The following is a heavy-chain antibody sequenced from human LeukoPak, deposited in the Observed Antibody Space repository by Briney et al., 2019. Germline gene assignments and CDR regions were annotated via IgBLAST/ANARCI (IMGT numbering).Heavy chain of an antibody. CDR1: GYSISSTNW. CDR2: IYYTGNS. CDR3: ARIFLGYSSGWYFDY. V-gene: IGHV4-28*06. J-gene: IGHJ4*02. D-gene: IGHD6-19*01. Sequence: SETLSLTCTVSGYSISSTNWWGWIRQPPGKGLEWIGYIYYTGNSNYNPSLKSRVTMSVDTSKNQFSLNLSSVTALDTAVYYCARIFLGYSSGWYFDYWGQGTLVTVSS.